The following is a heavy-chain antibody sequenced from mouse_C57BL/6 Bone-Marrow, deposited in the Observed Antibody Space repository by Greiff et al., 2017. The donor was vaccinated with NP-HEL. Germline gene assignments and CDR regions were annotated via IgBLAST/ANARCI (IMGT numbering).Heavy chain of an antibody. V-gene: IGHV5-16*01. CDR1: GFTFSDYY. CDR2: INYDGSST. D-gene: IGHD1-1*01. J-gene: IGHJ4*01. Sequence: EVQVVESEGGLVQPGSSMKLSCTASGFTFSDYYMAWVRQVPEKGLEWVANINYDGSSTYYLDSLKSRFIISRDNAKNILYLQMSSLKSEDTATYYCARDDGSEYYYAMDYWGQGTSVTVSS. CDR3: ARDDGSEYYYAMDY.